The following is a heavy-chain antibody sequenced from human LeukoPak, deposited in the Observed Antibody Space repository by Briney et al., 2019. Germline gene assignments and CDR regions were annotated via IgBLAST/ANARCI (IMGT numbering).Heavy chain of an antibody. CDR2: IKQDGSEK. J-gene: IGHJ6*04. CDR3: ARDGGLYDSGIGVDI. CDR1: GFTFSSYW. Sequence: SGGSLRLSCAASGFTFSSYWMNWVRQAPGKGLEWVANIKQDGSEKYYVDSVKGRFTISRDNAKNSQYLQMNSLRAEDTAVYYCARDGGLYDSGIGVDIWGKGTTVTVSS. D-gene: IGHD3-3*01. V-gene: IGHV3-7*01.